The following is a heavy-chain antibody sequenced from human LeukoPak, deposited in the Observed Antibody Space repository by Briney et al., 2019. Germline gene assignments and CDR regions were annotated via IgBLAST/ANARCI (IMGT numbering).Heavy chain of an antibody. Sequence: PSETLSLTCTLSGVSLSSGSYYWSWIRHPPGKGLGWIGYIYYSGSTNYNPSLKSRVTISVDTSKNQFSLKLSSVTAADTAVYYCARGLATFANGDYEEIGDAFDIWGQGTMVTVSS. CDR2: IYYSGST. CDR1: GVSLSSGSYY. V-gene: IGHV4-61*01. CDR3: ARGLATFANGDYEEIGDAFDI. J-gene: IGHJ3*02. D-gene: IGHD4-17*01.